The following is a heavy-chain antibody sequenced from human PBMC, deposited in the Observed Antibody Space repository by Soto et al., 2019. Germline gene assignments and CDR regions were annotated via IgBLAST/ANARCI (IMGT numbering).Heavy chain of an antibody. CDR2: INPKNGAT. J-gene: IGHJ5*02. CDR1: RYIFTAYF. Sequence: QVQLVQSGAEVKKPGASVTVSCKAPRYIFTAYFMHWVRQAPGQGLEWMGWINPKNGATHYGLSFQGRVTMTRDTSISTAYMELSSLRSDDTAVYYCASHDPGARFDPWGQGTLVTVSS. D-gene: IGHD1-1*01. CDR3: ASHDPGARFDP. V-gene: IGHV1-2*02.